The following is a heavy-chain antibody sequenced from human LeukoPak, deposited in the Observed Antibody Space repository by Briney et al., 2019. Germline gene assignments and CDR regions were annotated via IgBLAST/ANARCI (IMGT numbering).Heavy chain of an antibody. Sequence: ASVKVSCKASGGTFSSYAISWVRQAPGQGLEWMGGIIPIFGTANYAQKFQGRVTITEDESTSTAYMELSSLRSEDTAVYYCARAEYYGSGSYSTPLDYWGQGTLVTVSS. J-gene: IGHJ4*02. CDR3: ARAEYYGSGSYSTPLDY. CDR2: IIPIFGTA. CDR1: GGTFSSYA. V-gene: IGHV1-69*13. D-gene: IGHD3-10*01.